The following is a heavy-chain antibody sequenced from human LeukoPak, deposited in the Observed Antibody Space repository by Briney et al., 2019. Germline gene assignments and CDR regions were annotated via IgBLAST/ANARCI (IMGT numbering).Heavy chain of an antibody. Sequence: GGSLRLSCAASGFTFSSYAMSWVRQAPGKGLEWVANIKQDGSEKYYVDSVKGRFTISRDNAKNSLYLQMNSLRAEDTAVYYCAKREDFWSGYYSYFDYWGQGTLVTVSS. CDR1: GFTFSSYA. J-gene: IGHJ4*02. V-gene: IGHV3-7*01. CDR3: AKREDFWSGYYSYFDY. CDR2: IKQDGSEK. D-gene: IGHD3-3*01.